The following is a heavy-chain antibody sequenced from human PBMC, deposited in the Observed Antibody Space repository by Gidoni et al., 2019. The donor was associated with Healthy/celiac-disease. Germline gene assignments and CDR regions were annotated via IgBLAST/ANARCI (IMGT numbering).Heavy chain of an antibody. D-gene: IGHD3-10*01. V-gene: IGHV1-69*04. J-gene: IGHJ4*02. Sequence: QVQPVQSGAEVKRPGTSVKVSCKASGGTFSSYAISWVRQAPGQGLEWMGRIIPILGIANYAQKFKGRITITADKSTSTAYMELSSLRYEDTAVYYCARVVAGEPAGQVWFGELPDYWGQGTLVTVSS. CDR1: GGTFSSYA. CDR2: IIPILGIA. CDR3: ARVVAGEPAGQVWFGELPDY.